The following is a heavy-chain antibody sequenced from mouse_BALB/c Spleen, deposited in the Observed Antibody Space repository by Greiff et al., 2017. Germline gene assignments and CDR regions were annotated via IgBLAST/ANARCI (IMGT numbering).Heavy chain of an antibody. CDR2: ISSGGSYT. J-gene: IGHJ3*01. CDR1: GFTFSSYG. V-gene: IGHV5-6*01. Sequence: EVHLVESGGDLVKPGGSLKLSCAASGFTFSSYGMSWVRQTPDKRLEWVATISSGGSYTYYPDSVKGRFTISRDNAKNTLYLQMSSLKSEDTAMYYCARQRGYPWFAYWGQGTLVTVSA. CDR3: ARQRGYPWFAY. D-gene: IGHD5-1-1*01.